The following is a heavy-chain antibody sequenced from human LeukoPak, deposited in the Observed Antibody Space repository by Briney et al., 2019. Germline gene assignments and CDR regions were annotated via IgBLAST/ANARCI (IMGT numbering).Heavy chain of an antibody. Sequence: SETLSLTCAVYGGSFSGYYWSWIRQPPGKGLEWIGEIYHSGSTNYNPSLKSRVTISVDTSKNQFSLKLSSVTAADTAVYYCAREARDYYDSSGYSSDAFDIWGQGTMVTVSS. CDR1: GGSFSGYY. V-gene: IGHV4-34*01. J-gene: IGHJ3*02. CDR3: AREARDYYDSSGYSSDAFDI. D-gene: IGHD3-22*01. CDR2: IYHSGST.